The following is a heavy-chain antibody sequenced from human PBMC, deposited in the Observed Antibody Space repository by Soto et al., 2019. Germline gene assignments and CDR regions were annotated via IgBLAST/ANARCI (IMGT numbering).Heavy chain of an antibody. Sequence: SETPSLTCAVSSGSISSSNWWSWVRQPPGKGLEWIGEIYHSGSTNYNPSLKSRVTISVDKSKNQFSLKLSSVTAADTAVYYCARGQYCSSTSCPSSYYYYMDVWGKGTTVTVSS. CDR1: SGSISSSNW. J-gene: IGHJ6*03. V-gene: IGHV4-4*02. D-gene: IGHD2-2*01. CDR3: ARGQYCSSTSCPSSYYYYMDV. CDR2: IYHSGST.